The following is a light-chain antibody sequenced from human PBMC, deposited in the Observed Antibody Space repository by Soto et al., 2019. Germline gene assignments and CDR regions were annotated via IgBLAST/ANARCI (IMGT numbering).Light chain of an antibody. CDR2: AAS. J-gene: IGKJ3*01. Sequence: AIRMTQSPSSFSASTGDRVTITCRASQGISSYLAWYQQKPGKAPKLLIYAASTLQSGVPSRFSGSGSGTDCTLTISCLQSEDFATYCCQQYYSYPLTFGPGTKVDIK. CDR1: QGISSY. V-gene: IGKV1-8*01. CDR3: QQYYSYPLT.